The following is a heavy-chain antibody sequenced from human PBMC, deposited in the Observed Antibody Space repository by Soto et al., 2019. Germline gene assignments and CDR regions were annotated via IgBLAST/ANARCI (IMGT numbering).Heavy chain of an antibody. V-gene: IGHV3-74*01. CDR1: GFTFSNYW. CDR3: AAGGGGRTGGFGV. Sequence: EVQLVESGGGLVQPGGSLRLSCAASGFTFSNYWMHWVRQAPGKGLVWVSRIDSDGSGTSYADSVKGRFTISRDNAKNTLYLQLNSLRTEDTPVYYWAAGGGGRTGGFGVWGQGTLVTVSS. D-gene: IGHD2-8*01. CDR2: IDSDGSGT. J-gene: IGHJ4*02.